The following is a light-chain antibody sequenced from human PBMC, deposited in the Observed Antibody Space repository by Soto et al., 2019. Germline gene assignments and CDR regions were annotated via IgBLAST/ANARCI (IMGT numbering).Light chain of an antibody. V-gene: IGLV2-14*01. J-gene: IGLJ1*01. Sequence: QSALAQPASVSGSPGQSITISCTGTSSDVGGYNYVSGYQQHPGKAPKLMIYEVSNRPSGVSKRFSGSKSGNTASLTISGLPAEDEADYYCSSYTCTRTYGFGNGTKVTV. CDR1: SSDVGGYNY. CDR3: SSYTCTRTYG. CDR2: EVS.